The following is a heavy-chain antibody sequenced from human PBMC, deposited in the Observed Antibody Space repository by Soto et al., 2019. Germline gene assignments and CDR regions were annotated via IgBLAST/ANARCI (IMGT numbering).Heavy chain of an antibody. J-gene: IGHJ6*04. CDR1: GFTCSSYA. V-gene: IGHV3-30-3*01. D-gene: IGHD3-3*01. Sequence: PWGSLRLSCAASGFTCSSYAMHLVRQAPGKGLEWVAVISYDGSNKYYADSVKGRFTISRDNSKNTLYLQMNSLRAEDTAVYYCARRPAYYDFWSVTLSHYGMDVWGKGTTVTVSS. CDR3: ARRPAYYDFWSVTLSHYGMDV. CDR2: ISYDGSNK.